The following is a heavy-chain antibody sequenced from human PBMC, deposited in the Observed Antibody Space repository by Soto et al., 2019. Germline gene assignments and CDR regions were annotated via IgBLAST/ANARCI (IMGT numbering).Heavy chain of an antibody. J-gene: IGHJ4*02. D-gene: IGHD6-13*01. CDR3: ARDRVEAALGTFDQ. Sequence: QVQLVQSGAAVKKPGASVTVSCKTSGYTFSTYPISWVRQAPGQGLEWVGWISTYNGKTNYGQKFQGRVTITTATSASTAYMNLRNMRSDDTPVYYCARDRVEAALGTFDQWGQGTLVTVSS. CDR2: ISTYNGKT. CDR1: GYTFSTYP. V-gene: IGHV1-18*01.